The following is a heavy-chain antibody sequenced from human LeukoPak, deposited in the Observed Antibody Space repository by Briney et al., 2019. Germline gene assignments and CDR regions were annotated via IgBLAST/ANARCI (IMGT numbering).Heavy chain of an antibody. V-gene: IGHV4-59*01. CDR2: NHYSGST. D-gene: IGHD5-18*01. CDR3: AREGYSYGFDY. J-gene: IGHJ4*02. Sequence: SETLSLTCTVSGGSITTYYWGWVRQPPGKGLEWIGYNHYSGSTNYNPSLKSRVAISVDTSKNQFSLKLGSVTAADTAVYYCAREGYSYGFDYWGQGTLVTVSS. CDR1: GGSITTYY.